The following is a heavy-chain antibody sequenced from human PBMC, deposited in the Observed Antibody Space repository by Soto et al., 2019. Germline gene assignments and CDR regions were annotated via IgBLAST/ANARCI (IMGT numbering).Heavy chain of an antibody. CDR3: ARSLGGYSSSILGFDI. CDR1: GGSISSYY. CDR2: IYYSGST. V-gene: IGHV4-59*01. J-gene: IGHJ3*02. D-gene: IGHD6-13*01. Sequence: PSETLSLTCTVSGGSISSYYWSWIRQPPGKGLEWIGYIYYSGSTNYNPSLKSRVTISVDTSKKQFSLKPSSVTAADTAVYYCARSLGGYSSSILGFDIWGQGTMVTVSS.